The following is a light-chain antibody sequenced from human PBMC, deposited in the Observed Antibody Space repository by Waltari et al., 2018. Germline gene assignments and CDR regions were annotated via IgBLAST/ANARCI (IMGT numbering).Light chain of an antibody. CDR2: GAS. Sequence: EIVMMQSPATLSVSPGERATLSCRASQSVSSNLGWYQQKPGQAPRLLIYGASTRATGIPARFSGSGSGTEFTLTISSLQSEDFAVYYCQQYNNWPLTFGGGTKVEIK. V-gene: IGKV3-15*01. CDR3: QQYNNWPLT. CDR1: QSVSSN. J-gene: IGKJ4*01.